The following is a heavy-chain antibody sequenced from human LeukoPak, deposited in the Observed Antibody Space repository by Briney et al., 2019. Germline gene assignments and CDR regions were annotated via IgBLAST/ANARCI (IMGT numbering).Heavy chain of an antibody. CDR1: GFTFSSYW. CDR3: ARGVY. J-gene: IGHJ4*02. CDR2: IKQDGSEK. Sequence: GGSLRLSCAASGFTFSSYWVSWVRQAPGKGLEWVANIKQDGSEKYYVDSVKGRFTISRDNAKNSLYLQMNSLRAEDTAVYYCARGVYWGQGTLVTVSS. V-gene: IGHV3-7*03.